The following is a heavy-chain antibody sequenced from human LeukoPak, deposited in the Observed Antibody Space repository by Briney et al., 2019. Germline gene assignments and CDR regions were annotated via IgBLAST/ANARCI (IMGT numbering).Heavy chain of an antibody. CDR1: GGSISSYY. Sequence: SETLSLTCTVSGGSISSYYWSWIRQPAGKGLEWIGRIYTSGSTNYNPSLKSRVTMSVDTSKNQFSLKLSSVTAADTAVYYCARVTVDFWSGYGAFDIWGQGTMVTVSS. CDR2: IYTSGST. CDR3: ARVTVDFWSGYGAFDI. V-gene: IGHV4-4*07. D-gene: IGHD3-3*01. J-gene: IGHJ3*02.